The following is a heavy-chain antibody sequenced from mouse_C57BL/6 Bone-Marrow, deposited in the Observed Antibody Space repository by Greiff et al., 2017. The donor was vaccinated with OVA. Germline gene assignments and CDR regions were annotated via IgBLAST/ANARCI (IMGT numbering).Heavy chain of an antibody. CDR2: IYPGSGSS. V-gene: IGHV1-55*01. CDR3: ARWYYGSSYDY. J-gene: IGHJ2*01. D-gene: IGHD1-1*01. CDR1: GYTFTSYW. Sequence: VQLQQPGAELVKPGASVKMSCKASGYTFTSYWITWVKQRPGQGLEWIGDIYPGSGSSNYNEKFKSKATLTVDTSSSTAYMQLSSLTSEDSAVYYCARWYYGSSYDYWGQGTTLTVSS.